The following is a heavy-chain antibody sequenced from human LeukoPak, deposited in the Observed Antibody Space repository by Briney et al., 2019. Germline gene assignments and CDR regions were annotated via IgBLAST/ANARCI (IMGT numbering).Heavy chain of an antibody. Sequence: GGSLRLSCAASGHIVSGNYMSWVRQGPGKGLEWISVIFSDDTTHYADSVKGRFTISRDNSKNTVYLQMNSLTVEDTAVYYCARGLPLQFIVRALDPRGRGTLVTVSS. CDR3: ARGLPLQFIVRALDP. D-gene: IGHD5/OR15-5a*01. CDR1: GHIVSGNY. J-gene: IGHJ5*02. CDR2: IFSDDTT. V-gene: IGHV3-66*01.